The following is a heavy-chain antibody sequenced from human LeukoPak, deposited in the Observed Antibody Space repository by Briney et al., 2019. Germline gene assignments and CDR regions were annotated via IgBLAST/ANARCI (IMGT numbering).Heavy chain of an antibody. CDR2: ISSSSSYI. Sequence: GGSLRLSCAASGFTFSSYSMNWVRQAPGKGLEWVSSISSSSSYIYYADSVKGRFTIPRDNAKNSPYLQMNSLRAEDTAVYYCAKVRGYSYGSRNYMDVWGKGTMVTVPS. D-gene: IGHD5-18*01. J-gene: IGHJ6*03. CDR1: GFTFSSYS. V-gene: IGHV3-21*04. CDR3: AKVRGYSYGSRNYMDV.